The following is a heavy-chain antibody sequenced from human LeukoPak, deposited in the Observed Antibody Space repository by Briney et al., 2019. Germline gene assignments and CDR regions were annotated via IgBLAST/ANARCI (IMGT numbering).Heavy chain of an antibody. CDR2: MNPNSGNT. V-gene: IGHV1-8*01. Sequence: GASVKVSCKASGYTFTSYDINWVRQATGQGLEWMGWMNPNSGNTGYAQKFQGRVTMTRNTSISTAYMELNSLRAEDTAVYYCESGSYYAQTFDYWGQGTLVTVSS. CDR1: GYTFTSYD. J-gene: IGHJ4*02. CDR3: ESGSYYAQTFDY. D-gene: IGHD1-26*01.